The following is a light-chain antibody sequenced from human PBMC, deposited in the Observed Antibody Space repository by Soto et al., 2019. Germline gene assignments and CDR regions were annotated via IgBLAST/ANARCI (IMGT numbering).Light chain of an antibody. CDR2: DDR. CDR1: NIGSKS. J-gene: IGLJ1*01. CDR3: QVWDSSSDHRV. Sequence: SYELTQPPSVSVAPGQTAGITCGGNNIGSKSVHWYQQRPGQAPVLVVYDDRDRPSGIPERFSGSNSGNTATLTISRVEAGDEADYYCQVWDSSSDHRVFGTGTKLTVL. V-gene: IGLV3-21*02.